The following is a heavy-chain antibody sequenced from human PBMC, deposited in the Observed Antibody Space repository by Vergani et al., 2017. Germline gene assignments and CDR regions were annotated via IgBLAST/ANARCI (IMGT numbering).Heavy chain of an antibody. CDR3: ASRSYSSGWFYYYGMDV. V-gene: IGHV4-31*03. CDR2: IYYSGST. J-gene: IGHJ6*02. CDR1: GGSISSGGYY. Sequence: QVQLQESGPGLVKPSQTLSLTCTVSGGSISSGGYYWSWIRQHPGKGLEWIGYIYYSGSTYYNPSLKSRVTISVDTSKNQFSLKLSSVTAADTAVYYCASRSYSSGWFYYYGMDVWGQGTTVTVSS. D-gene: IGHD6-19*01.